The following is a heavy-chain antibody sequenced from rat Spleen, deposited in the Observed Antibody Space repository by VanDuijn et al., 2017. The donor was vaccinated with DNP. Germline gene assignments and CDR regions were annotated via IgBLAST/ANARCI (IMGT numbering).Heavy chain of an antibody. CDR1: GFTFSNYD. Sequence: EVQLVESGGGLVQPGRSLKLSCAASGFTFSNYDMAWVRQAPTKGLEWVASISPSGGSTYYRDSVKGRFTVSRDNAKSTLYLQMDSLRSEDTATYYCARERGNYEGYFDYWGQGVTVTVSS. CDR2: ISPSGGST. J-gene: IGHJ2*01. D-gene: IGHD1-10*01. CDR3: ARERGNYEGYFDY. V-gene: IGHV5-25*01.